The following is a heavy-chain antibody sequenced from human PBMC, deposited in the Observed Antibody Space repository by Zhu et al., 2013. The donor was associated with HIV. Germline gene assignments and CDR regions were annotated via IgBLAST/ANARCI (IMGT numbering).Heavy chain of an antibody. CDR3: ARDRIVTRPTRGFYYGMDA. J-gene: IGHJ6*02. CDR1: GDSFGNNHG. CDR2: FVPMFDTA. Sequence: QAQLVQSGAEVKMPGSSVRISCEASGDSFGNNHGVFWVRLAPGQGLEWIGGFVPMFDTAHYSQKFQDRVTISADNSGNIVYLDLRSLRFDDTAVYYCARDRIVTRPTRGFYYGMDAWGQGTTVIVS. D-gene: IGHD4-17*01. V-gene: IGHV1-69*06.